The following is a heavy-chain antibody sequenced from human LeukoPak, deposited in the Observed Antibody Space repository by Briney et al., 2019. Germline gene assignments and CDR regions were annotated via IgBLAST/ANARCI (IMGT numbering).Heavy chain of an antibody. D-gene: IGHD3-16*01. V-gene: IGHV4-59*08. J-gene: IGHJ3*02. CDR1: GDSITDYF. CDR3: ARHKVKRGMSLDI. Sequence: SETLSLTCTVSGDSITDYFRSWIRQPPGKGLEWIAYIYNSGITKYNPSLKSRGTISEDTSKSQVSLKLGSVTAADTAVYFCARHKVKRGMSLDIWGQGTMVTVSS. CDR2: IYNSGIT.